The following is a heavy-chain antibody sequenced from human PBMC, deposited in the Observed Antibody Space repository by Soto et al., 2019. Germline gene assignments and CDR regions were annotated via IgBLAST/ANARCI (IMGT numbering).Heavy chain of an antibody. J-gene: IGHJ4*02. CDR2: IYYSGST. Sequence: SETLSLTCTVSGGSISSGDYYWSWIRQPPGKGLEWIGYIYYSGSTYYNPSLKSRVTISVDTSKNQFSLKLSSVTAADTAVYYCARVYYYDRSGYYFDYWGQGTLVTVSS. D-gene: IGHD3-22*01. CDR1: GGSISSGDYY. CDR3: ARVYYYDRSGYYFDY. V-gene: IGHV4-30-4*01.